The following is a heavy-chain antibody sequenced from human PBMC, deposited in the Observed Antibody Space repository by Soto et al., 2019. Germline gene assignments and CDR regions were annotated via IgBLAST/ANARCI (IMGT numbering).Heavy chain of an antibody. D-gene: IGHD6-19*01. CDR1: GGTFSSYA. Sequence: SVKVSCKASGGTFSSYAISWVRQAPGQGLEWMGGIIPIFGTANYAQKFQGRVTITADESTSTAYMELSSLRSEDTAVYYCAREPRYLAVAGEFNYYYGMDVWGQGTTVTVSS. CDR3: AREPRYLAVAGEFNYYYGMDV. CDR2: IIPIFGTA. J-gene: IGHJ6*02. V-gene: IGHV1-69*13.